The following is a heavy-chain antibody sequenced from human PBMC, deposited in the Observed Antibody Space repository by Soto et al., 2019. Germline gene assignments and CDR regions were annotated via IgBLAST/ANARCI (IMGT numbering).Heavy chain of an antibody. CDR2: ISYDGSNK. Sequence: GGSLRLSCAASGFTFSSYGMHWVRQAPGKGLEWVAVISYDGSNKYYADSVKGRFTISRDNSKNTLYLQMNSLRAEDTAVYYCAREGRTVTTLRDYYYGMDVWGQGTTVTVSS. CDR1: GFTFSSYG. CDR3: AREGRTVTTLRDYYYGMDV. D-gene: IGHD4-4*01. J-gene: IGHJ6*02. V-gene: IGHV3-30*03.